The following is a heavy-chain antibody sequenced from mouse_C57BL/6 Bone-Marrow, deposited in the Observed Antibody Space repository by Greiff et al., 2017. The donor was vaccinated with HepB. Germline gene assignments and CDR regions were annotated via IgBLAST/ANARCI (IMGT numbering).Heavy chain of an antibody. CDR3: ARRGIYGRAFAY. CDR1: GYTFTSYW. V-gene: IGHV1-69*01. J-gene: IGHJ3*01. CDR2: IDPSDSYT. D-gene: IGHD2-1*01. Sequence: QVQLKQPGAELVMPGASVKLSCKASGYTFTSYWMHWVKQRPGQGLEWIGEIDPSDSYTNYNQKFKGKSTLTVDKSSSTAYMQLSSLTSEDSAVYYCARRGIYGRAFAYWGQGTLVTVSA.